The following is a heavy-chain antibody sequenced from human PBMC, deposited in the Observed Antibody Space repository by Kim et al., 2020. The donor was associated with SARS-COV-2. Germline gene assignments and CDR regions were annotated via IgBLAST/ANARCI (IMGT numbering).Heavy chain of an antibody. V-gene: IGHV4-39*01. J-gene: IGHJ4*02. CDR3: AGQGRSGGYSGHDDY. CDR1: GGSISSSSYY. D-gene: IGHD5-12*01. CDR2: IYYIVST. Sequence: SETLSLTCTVSGGSISSSSYYWGWIRQPPGKGLEWIGSIYYIVSTYYNLSLKSRVTISVDTSKNQFSLQLTSVTAADTAVYYCAGQGRSGGYSGHDDYWGQGTLVTVSS.